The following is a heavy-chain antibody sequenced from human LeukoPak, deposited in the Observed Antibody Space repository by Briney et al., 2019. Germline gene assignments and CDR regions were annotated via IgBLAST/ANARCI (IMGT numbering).Heavy chain of an antibody. D-gene: IGHD3-16*01. J-gene: IGHJ3*02. Sequence: GGSLRLSCVASGFTFSSYTMNWVRQAPGKGLEWVSSIGSDSSYMYYADSVKGRFTISRDNAKNSLCLQMDSLRAEDTAVYYCARLVWGGGSSDAFDIWGQGTMVTVSS. CDR3: ARLVWGGGSSDAFDI. V-gene: IGHV3-21*01. CDR2: IGSDSSYM. CDR1: GFTFSSYT.